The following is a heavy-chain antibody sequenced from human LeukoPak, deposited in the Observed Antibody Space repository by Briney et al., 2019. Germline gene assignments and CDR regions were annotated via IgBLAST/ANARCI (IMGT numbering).Heavy chain of an antibody. J-gene: IGHJ6*03. V-gene: IGHV3-23*01. Sequence: WGSLRLSCAASGFTFSTYAMSWVRQAPGKGLEWVSAISGSGGNTYYADSVKGRFTISRDNSKSTVYLQMNSLRAEDTAVYYCTTDFASDPSYYYYMDVWGKGTTVTVSS. CDR3: TTDFASDPSYYYYMDV. CDR1: GFTFSTYA. CDR2: ISGSGGNT.